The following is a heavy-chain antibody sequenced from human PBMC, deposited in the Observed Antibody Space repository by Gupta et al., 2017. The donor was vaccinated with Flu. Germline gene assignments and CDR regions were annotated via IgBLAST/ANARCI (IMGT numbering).Heavy chain of an antibody. CDR3: ARVISRYWRCATCYRNYFDS. J-gene: IGHJ4*02. V-gene: IGHV4-61*09. D-gene: IGHD2-8*02. Sequence: QVQLQESGPGIVKPSQTLSLTCTVSGDPINNGEFFWTWLRRPAGKGLEWIGHIYTSGSTSYNPYLKSRGTRSLDAVKSHFSLKLSSVAAADTDGYYCARVISRYWRCATCYRNYFDSCGQGTQVTVSS. CDR1: GDPINNGEFF. CDR2: IYTSGST.